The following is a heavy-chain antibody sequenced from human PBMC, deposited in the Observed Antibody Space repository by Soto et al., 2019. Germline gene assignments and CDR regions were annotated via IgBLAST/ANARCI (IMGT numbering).Heavy chain of an antibody. CDR3: VDIAAAGC. J-gene: IGHJ4*02. CDR1: GFTFSSYE. Sequence: EVQLVESGGGLVQPGGSLSLSCAASGFTFSSYEMNWVRQAPGKGLEWVSYISSSGSTIYYADAVKGRFTISRDNAKNSLYLQMNSLRAEDTAVYYCVDIAAAGCWGQGTLVTVSS. D-gene: IGHD6-13*01. CDR2: ISSSGSTI. V-gene: IGHV3-48*03.